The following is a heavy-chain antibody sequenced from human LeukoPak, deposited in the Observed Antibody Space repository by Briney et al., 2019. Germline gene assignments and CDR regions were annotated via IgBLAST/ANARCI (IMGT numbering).Heavy chain of an antibody. CDR3: ASFSSYGDCGEYFDY. CDR1: GGSISSYY. J-gene: IGHJ4*02. Sequence: SETLSLTCTVSGGSISSYYWSCIRQPAGKGLEWIGRIYTSGSTNYNPSLKSRVTMSVDTSKNQFSLKLSSVTAADTAVYYCASFSSYGDCGEYFDYWGQGTLVTVSS. CDR2: IYTSGST. V-gene: IGHV4-4*07. D-gene: IGHD4-17*01.